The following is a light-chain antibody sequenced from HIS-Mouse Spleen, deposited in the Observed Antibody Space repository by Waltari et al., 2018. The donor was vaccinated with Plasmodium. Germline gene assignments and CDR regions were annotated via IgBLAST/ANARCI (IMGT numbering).Light chain of an antibody. J-gene: IGKJ3*01. Sequence: IVMTQSPATLSVSPGERATLSCRASQCVSSNLAWYQQKPGQAPRLLIDGASTRATGIPARFSGSGSGTAVTLTISSLQSEDLAVYYCQQYNNWSFTFGPGTKVDIK. CDR3: QQYNNWSFT. V-gene: IGKV3-15*01. CDR2: GAS. CDR1: QCVSSN.